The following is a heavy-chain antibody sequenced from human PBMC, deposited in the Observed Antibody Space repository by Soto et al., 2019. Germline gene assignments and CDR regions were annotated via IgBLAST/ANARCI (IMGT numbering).Heavy chain of an antibody. D-gene: IGHD2-15*01. CDR3: VKVNGGRKGFFDY. J-gene: IGHJ4*02. CDR1: GFTFSSYA. V-gene: IGHV3-64D*08. Sequence: GGSLRLSCSASGFTFSSYAMHWVRQAPGKGLEYVSAISSNGGSTYYADSVKGRFTISRDNPKNTLYLQMSSLRAEDTAVYYCVKVNGGRKGFFDYWGQGTLVTVSS. CDR2: ISSNGGST.